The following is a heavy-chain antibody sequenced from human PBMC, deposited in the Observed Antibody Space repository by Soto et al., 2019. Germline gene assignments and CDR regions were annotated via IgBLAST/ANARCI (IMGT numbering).Heavy chain of an antibody. D-gene: IGHD1-1*01. CDR3: ARTVRWNGLEYGLDV. CDR2: ITAATDDT. V-gene: IGHV1-3*01. J-gene: IGHJ6*02. CDR1: GYTLNTYD. Sequence: QVQLVQSGAEVKKPGASVKISCKASGYTLNTYDLHWVRQAPGQSLEWMGRITAATDDTKYSQKLQGKVTISWETSAKRWYLEMDGLRSQDTAVDYCARTVRWNGLEYGLDVGGQVTTVSV.